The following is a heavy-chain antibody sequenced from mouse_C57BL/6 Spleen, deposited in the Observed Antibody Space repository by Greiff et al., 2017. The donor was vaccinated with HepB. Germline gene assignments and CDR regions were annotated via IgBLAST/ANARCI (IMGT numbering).Heavy chain of an antibody. CDR2: INPSNGGT. V-gene: IGHV1-53*01. D-gene: IGHD1-1*01. CDR3: ARSIGGGAYYGSSYWFAY. J-gene: IGHJ3*01. CDR1: GYTFTSYW. Sequence: VQLQQPGTELVKPGASVKLSCKASGYTFTSYWMHWVKQRPGQGLEWIGNINPSNGGTNYNEKFKSKATLTVDKSSSTAYMQLSSLTSEDSAVYYCARSIGGGAYYGSSYWFAYWGQGTLVTVSA.